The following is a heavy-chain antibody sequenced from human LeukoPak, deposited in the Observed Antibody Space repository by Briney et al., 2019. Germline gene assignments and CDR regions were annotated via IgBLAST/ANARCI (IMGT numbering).Heavy chain of an antibody. CDR1: GFTFSRNW. D-gene: IGHD6-13*01. Sequence: PGGSLRLSCVASGFTFSRNWMSWVRQAPGKGLEWVGNIQPDGSEQYPVDSVKGRFTISRDNARNSLFLQMNSLRVEDTAVYYCAGVWSPPYTSSWPYYFDYWGQETLATVSS. CDR3: AGVWSPPYTSSWPYYFDY. V-gene: IGHV3-7*01. J-gene: IGHJ4*02. CDR2: IQPDGSEQ.